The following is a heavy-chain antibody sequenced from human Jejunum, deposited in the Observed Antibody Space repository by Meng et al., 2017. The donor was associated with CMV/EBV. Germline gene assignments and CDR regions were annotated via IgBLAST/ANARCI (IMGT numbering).Heavy chain of an antibody. Sequence: SGFTFTSYSITWVRQAPEKGLEWLSSISGSSTYIYHADSVKGRFTISRDNAKNSVYLQMNGLRAEDAAVYYCARAIDYGDPNWFDTWGQGTLVTVSS. V-gene: IGHV3-21*01. CDR1: GFTFTSYS. CDR3: ARAIDYGDPNWFDT. J-gene: IGHJ5*02. D-gene: IGHD4-17*01. CDR2: ISGSSTYI.